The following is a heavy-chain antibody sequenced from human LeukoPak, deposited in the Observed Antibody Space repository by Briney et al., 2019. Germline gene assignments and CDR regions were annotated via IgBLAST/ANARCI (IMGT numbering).Heavy chain of an antibody. D-gene: IGHD2-15*01. J-gene: IGHJ4*02. V-gene: IGHV4-59*01. CDR3: ARVGCSGGSCYSGIDY. CDR2: VYYSGST. Sequence: SETLSLTCTVSGGSISSYYWRWIRQPPGKGLEWFGYVYYSGSTNYNPSLKSRVTISVDTSKNQFSLRLSSVTAADTAVYYCARVGCSGGSCYSGIDYWGQGTLVTVSS. CDR1: GGSISSYY.